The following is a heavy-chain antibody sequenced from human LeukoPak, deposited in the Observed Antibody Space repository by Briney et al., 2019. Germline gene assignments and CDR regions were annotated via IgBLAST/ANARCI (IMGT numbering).Heavy chain of an antibody. D-gene: IGHD6-19*01. V-gene: IGHV3-21*01. CDR2: ISTSSSYI. J-gene: IGHJ3*02. CDR3: ARGASVVAGSDNAFDI. Sequence: GGTLRLSCAASGFTFSSFSMNWVRQAPGKGLEWVSSISTSSSYIYYTDSMKGRFTISRDNAKNSQYLQMSSLRAEDTAVYYCARGASVVAGSDNAFDIWGQGTMVTVSS. CDR1: GFTFSSFS.